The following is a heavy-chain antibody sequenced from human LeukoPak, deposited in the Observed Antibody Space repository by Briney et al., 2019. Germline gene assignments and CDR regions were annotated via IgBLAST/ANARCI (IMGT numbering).Heavy chain of an antibody. V-gene: IGHV1-18*01. Sequence: ASVKVSCKASGYTFTSYGISWVRQAPGQGLEWMGWISAYNGNTNYAQKLQGRVTMTTDTSTSTAYMELRSLRSDDTAVYYCARGAYPCSSTSCYANNWFDPWGQGTLVTVSS. CDR1: GYTFTSYG. CDR3: ARGAYPCSSTSCYANNWFDP. D-gene: IGHD2-2*01. CDR2: ISAYNGNT. J-gene: IGHJ5*02.